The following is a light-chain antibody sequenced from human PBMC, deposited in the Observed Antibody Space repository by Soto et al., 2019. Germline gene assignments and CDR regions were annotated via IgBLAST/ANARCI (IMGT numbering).Light chain of an antibody. V-gene: IGKV4-1*01. CDR2: WAS. Sequence: DIVMTQSPDSLAVSLGERATINCKSSQSILYSSNNKNYLSWYQQKPGQPPKLLIYWASTRESGVPDRFGGSGSGKDFTLTISSLQAEDVAVYFCQQDYSPTWSFGQGTRVEIK. CDR1: QSILYSSNNKNY. J-gene: IGKJ1*01. CDR3: QQDYSPTWS.